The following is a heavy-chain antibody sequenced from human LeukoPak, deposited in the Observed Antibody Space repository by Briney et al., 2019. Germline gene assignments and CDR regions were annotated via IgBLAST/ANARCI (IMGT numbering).Heavy chain of an antibody. V-gene: IGHV3-23*01. CDR3: AKDGPGDCSGGSCCYAFDI. CDR2: ICGSGGNT. J-gene: IGHJ3*02. CDR1: GFTLSSYA. Sequence: GGSLRLSCAASGFTLSSYAMSEVRHAPGKGLEWFSAICGSGGNTYYPDSVKGRFTISRDNSKNTMYLQMNSLRAEDTAVYYCAKDGPGDCSGGSCCYAFDIWGQGTMVTVSS. D-gene: IGHD2-15*01.